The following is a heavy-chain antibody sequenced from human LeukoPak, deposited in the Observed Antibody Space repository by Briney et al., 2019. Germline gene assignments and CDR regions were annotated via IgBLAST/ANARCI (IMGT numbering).Heavy chain of an antibody. Sequence: PGRSLRLSCAASGFTFSSYGMHWVRQAPGKGLEWVALISYDGSNKHYADSVTGRFTISRDNSKNTLYLQMNSLRAEDMALYYCAKAQRAWGPGAFDIWGQGTMVTVSS. CDR2: ISYDGSNK. J-gene: IGHJ3*02. D-gene: IGHD7-27*01. CDR1: GFTFSSYG. CDR3: AKAQRAWGPGAFDI. V-gene: IGHV3-30*18.